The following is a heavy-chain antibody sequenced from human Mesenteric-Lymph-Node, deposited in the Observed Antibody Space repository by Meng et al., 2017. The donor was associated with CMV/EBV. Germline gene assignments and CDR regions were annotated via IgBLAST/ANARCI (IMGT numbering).Heavy chain of an antibody. J-gene: IGHJ2*01. CDR3: ARGGYRSVSGYFDL. Sequence: GSLRLSCTVSGGSISSSSYYWGWIRQPPGKGLEWIGSIYYSGSTYYNPSLKSRVTISVDTSKNQFSLKLSSVTAADTAVYYCARGGYRSVSGYFDLWGRGTLVTVSS. CDR1: GGSISSSSYY. D-gene: IGHD2-15*01. CDR2: IYYSGST. V-gene: IGHV4-39*07.